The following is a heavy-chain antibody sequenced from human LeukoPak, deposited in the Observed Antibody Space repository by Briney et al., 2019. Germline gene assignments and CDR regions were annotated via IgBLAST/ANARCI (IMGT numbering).Heavy chain of an antibody. Sequence: GGSLRLSCAVSGFTFSNNAMVWVRQAPGKGLDWVSSISAGGGVTSNADSVKGRFTISRDNSKNTLYLQMNSLRAEDTAMYYCAKAARTTVTYSFDSWGQGTLVTVSS. CDR3: AKAARTTVTYSFDS. CDR2: ISAGGGVT. CDR1: GFTFSNNA. D-gene: IGHD4-17*01. J-gene: IGHJ4*02. V-gene: IGHV3-23*01.